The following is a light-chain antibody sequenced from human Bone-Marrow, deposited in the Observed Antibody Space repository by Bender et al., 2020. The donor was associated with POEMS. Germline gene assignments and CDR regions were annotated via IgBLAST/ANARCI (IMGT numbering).Light chain of an antibody. CDR2: DVG. Sequence: QSALTQPASVSGSPGQSITISCTGTSSDVGGSNYVSWYQQHAGEAPKLMVYDVGNRPSGVSSRFSGSKSGNTASLTISGLQAEDEADYYCSSYTIRTTFVFGTGTKITVL. J-gene: IGLJ1*01. V-gene: IGLV2-14*03. CDR1: SSDVGGSNY. CDR3: SSYTIRTTFV.